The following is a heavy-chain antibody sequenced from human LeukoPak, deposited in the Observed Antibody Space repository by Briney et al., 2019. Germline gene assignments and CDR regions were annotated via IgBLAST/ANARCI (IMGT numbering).Heavy chain of an antibody. CDR2: ISTSGSTI. CDR1: GFTFSSYE. CDR3: ACLAGITTARDY. Sequence: GGSLRLSCAASGFTFSSYEMNWVRQAPGKGLEWVSCISTSGSTIYYADSVKGRFTISRDNARNSLYLQMNSLRDEDTAVYYCACLAGITTARDYWGQGTLVTVSS. D-gene: IGHD1-1*01. J-gene: IGHJ4*02. V-gene: IGHV3-48*03.